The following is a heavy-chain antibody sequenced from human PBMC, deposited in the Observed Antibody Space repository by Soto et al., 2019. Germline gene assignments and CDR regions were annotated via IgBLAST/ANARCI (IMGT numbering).Heavy chain of an antibody. J-gene: IGHJ4*02. CDR1: GASIRSGGFY. CDR2: IYYTGST. CDR3: ARIEMASIK. Sequence: SETLSLTCSVSGASIRSGGFYWSWLRQSPGKGLEWIGYIYYTGSTFVSPSLKGRLTISLDTSKNQFSLDLSSVTAADTAMYYCARIEMASIKWGRGTLVTVSS. D-gene: IGHD5-12*01. V-gene: IGHV4-31*03.